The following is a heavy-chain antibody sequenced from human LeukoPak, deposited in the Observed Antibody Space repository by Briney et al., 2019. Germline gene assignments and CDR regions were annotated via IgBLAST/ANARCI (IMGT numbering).Heavy chain of an antibody. CDR1: GYTFNMYG. J-gene: IGHJ4*02. CDR3: ARHRAGGYCAVGDCFVHTF. V-gene: IGHV1-18*01. Sequence: ASVKVSCQASGYTFNMYGVSWVRQAPGQGLEWMGWFSPYNGHTNLAQKLRDRVTMTTDTSTNTAYMELRSLRSDDTAVYYCARHRAGGYCAVGDCFVHTFWGQGTLVTVSS. CDR2: FSPYNGHT. D-gene: IGHD2-8*02.